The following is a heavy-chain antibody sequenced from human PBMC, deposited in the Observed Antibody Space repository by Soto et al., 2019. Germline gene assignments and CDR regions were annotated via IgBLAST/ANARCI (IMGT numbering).Heavy chain of an antibody. CDR3: ARDGGYGDYGNYYYYGMDV. D-gene: IGHD4-17*01. CDR2: INSDGSST. CDR1: GFTFSSYW. J-gene: IGHJ6*02. V-gene: IGHV3-74*01. Sequence: GGSLRLSCAASGFTFSSYWMHWVRQAPGKGLVWVSRINSDGSSTSYADSVKGRFTISRDNAKNTLYLQMNSLRAEDTAVYYCARDGGYGDYGNYYYYGMDVWGQGTTVTVSS.